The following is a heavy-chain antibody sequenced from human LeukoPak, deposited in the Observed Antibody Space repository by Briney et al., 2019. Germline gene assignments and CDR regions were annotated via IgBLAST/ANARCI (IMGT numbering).Heavy chain of an antibody. CDR3: ARGASIFGVVIPNASTGRYYMDV. V-gene: IGHV4-39*07. CDR1: GGSISSSSYY. CDR2: IYYSGST. Sequence: PSETLSLTCTVSGGSISSSSYYWGWIRQPPGKGLEWIGSIYYSGSTYYNPSLKSRVTISVDTSKNQFSLKLSSVTAADTAVYYCARGASIFGVVIPNASTGRYYMDVWGKGTTVTVSS. J-gene: IGHJ6*03. D-gene: IGHD3-3*01.